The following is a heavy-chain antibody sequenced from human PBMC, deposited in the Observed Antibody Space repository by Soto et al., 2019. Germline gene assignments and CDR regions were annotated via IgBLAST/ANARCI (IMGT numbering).Heavy chain of an antibody. Sequence: SETRSLTCAVSGGSISSSNWWSWVRQPPGKGLEWIGEIYHSGSTNYNPSLKSRVTISVDKSKNQFSLKLSSVTAADTAVYYWARDNYNSNYLDVWGQGTTVNVSS. D-gene: IGHD4-4*01. CDR3: ARDNYNSNYLDV. V-gene: IGHV4-4*02. CDR2: IYHSGST. CDR1: GGSISSSNW. J-gene: IGHJ6*02.